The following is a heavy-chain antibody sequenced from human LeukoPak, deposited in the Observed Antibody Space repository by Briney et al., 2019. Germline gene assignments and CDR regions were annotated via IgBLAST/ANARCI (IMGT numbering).Heavy chain of an antibody. CDR1: GCTFTSYD. V-gene: IGHV1-8*01. Sequence: APVKVSFQASGCTFTSYDINWGRPATGQGPGWVGWVNPNSGNTGYAQKFQGRVTMTRNTSISTAYMELSSLRAEDTAVYYCARVYYGAPYYYYGMDVWGQGTTVTVSS. CDR3: ARVYYGAPYYYYGMDV. CDR2: VNPNSGNT. J-gene: IGHJ6*02. D-gene: IGHD3-3*01.